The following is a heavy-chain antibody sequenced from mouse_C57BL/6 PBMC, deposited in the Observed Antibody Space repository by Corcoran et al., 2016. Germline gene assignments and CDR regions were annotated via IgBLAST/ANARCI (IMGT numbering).Heavy chain of an antibody. Sequence: EVQLQQSGPELVKPGASVKISCKASGYTFTDYYMNWVKQSHGKSLEWIGDINPNNGGTSYNQKFKGKATLTVDKSSSTAYMELRSLTSEDSAVYYCAIHYYGSSYDWFAYWGQGTLVTVSA. CDR1: GYTFTDYY. CDR3: AIHYYGSSYDWFAY. V-gene: IGHV1-26*01. D-gene: IGHD1-1*01. J-gene: IGHJ3*01. CDR2: INPNNGGT.